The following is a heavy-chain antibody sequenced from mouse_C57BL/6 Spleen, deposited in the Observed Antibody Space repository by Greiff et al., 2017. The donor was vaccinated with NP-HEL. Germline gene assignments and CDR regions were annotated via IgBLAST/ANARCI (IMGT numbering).Heavy chain of an antibody. J-gene: IGHJ2*01. CDR3: AREAITTVLDY. V-gene: IGHV5-17*01. CDR1: GFTFSDYG. D-gene: IGHD1-1*01. Sequence: EVMLVESGGGLVKPGGSLKLSCAASGFTFSDYGMHWVRQAPEKGLEWVAYISSGSSTIYYADTVKGRFTISRDNATNTLFLQMTSLRSEDTAMYYCAREAITTVLDYWGQGTTLTVSS. CDR2: ISSGSSTI.